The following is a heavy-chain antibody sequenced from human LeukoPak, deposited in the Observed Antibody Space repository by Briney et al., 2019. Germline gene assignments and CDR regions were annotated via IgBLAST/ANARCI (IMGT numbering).Heavy chain of an antibody. CDR3: ARMYSGTSYYFDF. J-gene: IGHJ4*02. Sequence: SETLSLTRSVSGVSISDYQWFWLRQPPAKGLEWMGYFSYSGSTRYNPSLKSRVTMSVDTSKNQFSLRLISVAAADTAVYYCARMYSGTSYYFDFWGQGTLVTVSS. V-gene: IGHV4-59*01. CDR2: FSYSGST. CDR1: GVSISDYQ. D-gene: IGHD1-26*01.